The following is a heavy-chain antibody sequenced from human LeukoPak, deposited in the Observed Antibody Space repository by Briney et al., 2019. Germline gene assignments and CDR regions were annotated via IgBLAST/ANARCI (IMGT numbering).Heavy chain of an antibody. CDR2: INHSGST. CDR1: GGSFSGYY. CDR3: ARGPDLSIAAAGTFDY. J-gene: IGHJ4*02. D-gene: IGHD6-13*01. V-gene: IGHV4-34*01. Sequence: PETLSLTCAVYGGSFSGYYWSWLRQPPGKGLEWIGEINHSGSTNYNPSLKSRVTISVDTSKNQFSLRLSSVTAADTAVYYCARGPDLSIAAAGTFDYWGQGTLVTVSS.